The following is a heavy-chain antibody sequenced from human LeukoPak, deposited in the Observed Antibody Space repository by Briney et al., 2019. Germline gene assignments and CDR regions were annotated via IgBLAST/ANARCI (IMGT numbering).Heavy chain of an antibody. CDR1: GFTFDDYA. V-gene: IGHV3-9*01. CDR2: ISWNSGSI. CDR3: EKPLFGSSCYLSFQH. J-gene: IGHJ1*01. D-gene: IGHD6-13*01. Sequence: PGGSLRLSCAASGFTFDDYAMHWVRQAPGKGLEWVSGISWNSGSIGYADSVKGRFTISRDNAKNSLYLQMNSLRAEDTALYYCEKPLFGSSCYLSFQHGGRGPLVTVPS.